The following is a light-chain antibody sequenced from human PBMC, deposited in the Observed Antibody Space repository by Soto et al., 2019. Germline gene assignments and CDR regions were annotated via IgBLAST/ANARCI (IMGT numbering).Light chain of an antibody. Sequence: QSVLTQPPSVSGAPGQRVTISCTGSSSNIGAGYDVHWYQQLPGTAPKLLISGNSNRPSGVPDRFSDSKSGTSASLAITGLQAEDEAAYYCQSYVSSLSGSVFGTGTKVTVL. V-gene: IGLV1-40*01. CDR2: GNS. CDR3: QSYVSSLSGSV. J-gene: IGLJ1*01. CDR1: SSNIGAGYD.